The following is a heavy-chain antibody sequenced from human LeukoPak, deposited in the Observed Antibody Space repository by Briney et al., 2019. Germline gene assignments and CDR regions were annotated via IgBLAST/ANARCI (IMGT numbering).Heavy chain of an antibody. CDR2: ISSSSSYT. Sequence: GGSLRLSCAASGFTFSDYYMSWIRQAPGKGLEWVSYISSSSSYTNYADSVKGRFTISRDNAKNSLYLQMNSLRAEDTAVYYCARVRGYDYSFWFDPWSQGTLVTVSS. J-gene: IGHJ5*02. CDR3: ARVRGYDYSFWFDP. CDR1: GFTFSDYY. V-gene: IGHV3-11*06. D-gene: IGHD5-12*01.